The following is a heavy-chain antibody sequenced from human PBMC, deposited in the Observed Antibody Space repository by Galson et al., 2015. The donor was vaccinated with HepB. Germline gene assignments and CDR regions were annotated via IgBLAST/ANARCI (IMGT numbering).Heavy chain of an antibody. Sequence: SETLSLTCAVSGGSISSSSYYWGWIRQPPGKGLEWIGSMYYTGNTYYNPSLKSRVTMSIDTSKNQFSLKLNAVTAADTAVYYCAKEEGFLEWQAVWFDPWGQGTLVTVSS. V-gene: IGHV4-39*07. CDR2: MYYTGNT. J-gene: IGHJ5*02. D-gene: IGHD3-3*01. CDR3: AKEEGFLEWQAVWFDP. CDR1: GGSISSSSYY.